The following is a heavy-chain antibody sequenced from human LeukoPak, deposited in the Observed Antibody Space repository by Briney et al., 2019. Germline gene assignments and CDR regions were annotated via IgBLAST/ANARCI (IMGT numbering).Heavy chain of an antibody. CDR1: GFTFRSYS. CDR3: ARDDLTNGYNGNY. V-gene: IGHV3-48*01. J-gene: IGHJ4*02. CDR2: ISSTSSSI. Sequence: PGGSLRLSCAASGFTFRSYSMNWVRQAPGKGLEWVSYISSTSSSICYADSVKGRFTISRDNAKNSLNLQMNSLRAEDTAAYYCARDDLTNGYNGNYWGQGTLVTVSS. D-gene: IGHD5-24*01.